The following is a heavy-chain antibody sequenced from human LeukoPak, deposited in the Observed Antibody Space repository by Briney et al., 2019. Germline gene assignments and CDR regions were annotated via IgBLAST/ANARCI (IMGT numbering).Heavy chain of an antibody. J-gene: IGHJ4*02. CDR2: IIPIFGTA. CDR3: ASAYYYDSSGPTKFDY. CDR1: GGTFSIYA. D-gene: IGHD3-22*01. V-gene: IGHV1-69*13. Sequence: SVNVSCTASGGTFSIYAISWVRQAPGQGLEWMGGIIPIFGTANYAQKFQGRVTITADESTSTAYMELSSLRSEDTAVYYCASAYYYDSSGPTKFDYWGQGTLVTVSS.